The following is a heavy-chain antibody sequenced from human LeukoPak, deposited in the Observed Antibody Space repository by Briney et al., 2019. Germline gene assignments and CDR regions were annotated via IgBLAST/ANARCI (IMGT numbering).Heavy chain of an antibody. CDR1: GGSISSSNW. D-gene: IGHD3-10*01. V-gene: IGHV4-4*02. CDR3: SHRDYYDAFDI. J-gene: IGHJ3*02. CDR2: IYHSGST. Sequence: SETLSLTCAVSGGSISSSNWWSWVRQPPGKGLEWIGEIYHSGSTNYNPSLKSRVTISVDKSKNQFSLKLSSVTAADTAVYYCSHRDYYDAFDIWGQGTMVTVSS.